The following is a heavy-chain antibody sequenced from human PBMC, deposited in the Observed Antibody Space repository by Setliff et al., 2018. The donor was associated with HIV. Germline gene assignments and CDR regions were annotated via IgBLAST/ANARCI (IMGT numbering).Heavy chain of an antibody. D-gene: IGHD2-15*01. CDR1: GGSISTSNW. CDR2: IYYSGST. V-gene: IGHV4-28*03. CDR3: ARARRAGSGPKYFQH. Sequence: SETLSLTCTVSGGSISTSNWGGWIRQTPGKGLEWIGYIYYSGSTNYNPSLKSRVTMSVDTSKNQFSLRLSSVTAADTAVYYCARARRAGSGPKYFQHWGQGTLVTVSS. J-gene: IGHJ1*01.